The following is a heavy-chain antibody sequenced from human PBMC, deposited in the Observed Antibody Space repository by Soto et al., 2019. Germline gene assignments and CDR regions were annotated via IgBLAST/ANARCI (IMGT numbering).Heavy chain of an antibody. CDR3: TTDSYMTNIIVRFAY. J-gene: IGHJ4*01. Sequence: PGGSLRLSCAASGFTFSNAWMNWVRQAPGKGLEWVGRIRSKADGGTTDYAAPVKGRFTFSRDDSENTLFLHMDSLKTEDTAVYYCTTDSYMTNIIVRFAYWGHGTLVTVSS. V-gene: IGHV3-15*07. CDR1: GFTFSNAW. D-gene: IGHD4-17*01. CDR2: IRSKADGGTT.